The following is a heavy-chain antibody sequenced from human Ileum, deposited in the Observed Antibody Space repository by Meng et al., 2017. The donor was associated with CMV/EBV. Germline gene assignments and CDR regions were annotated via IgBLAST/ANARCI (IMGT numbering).Heavy chain of an antibody. Sequence: GESLKISCAASGFTFGTYAMHWVRQAPGKGLEWVAVTTYDGTNEYYADSVKGRFTISRDNSKNTLYLQMNSLRSEDTAVYYCARGGQRGLYSYGSFDYWGQGTLVTASS. J-gene: IGHJ4*02. CDR3: ARGGQRGLYSYGSFDY. D-gene: IGHD5-18*01. CDR1: GFTFGTYA. CDR2: TTYDGTNE. V-gene: IGHV3-30*04.